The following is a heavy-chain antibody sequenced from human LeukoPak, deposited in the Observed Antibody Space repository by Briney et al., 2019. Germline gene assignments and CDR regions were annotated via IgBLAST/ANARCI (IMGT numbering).Heavy chain of an antibody. CDR3: ATVPYSSSLSVKNNWFDP. CDR1: GYTLTELS. CDR2: FDPADGET. D-gene: IGHD6-13*01. Sequence: ALVKVSCKVSGYTLTELSMHWVRQAPGKGLEWMGGFDPADGETIYAQKFQGSVTMTEDTSTDTAYMELSSLRSEDTAVYYCATVPYSSSLSVKNNWFDPWGQGTLVTVSS. V-gene: IGHV1-24*01. J-gene: IGHJ5*02.